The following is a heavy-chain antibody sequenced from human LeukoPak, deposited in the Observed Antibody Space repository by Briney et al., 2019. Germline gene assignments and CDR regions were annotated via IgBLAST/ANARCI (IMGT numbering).Heavy chain of an antibody. J-gene: IGHJ3*02. V-gene: IGHV1-18*01. Sequence: RASVKVSCKASGYTFTSYGISWVRQAPGQGLEWMGWISAYNGNTNYAQKLQGRVTMTTDTSTSTAYMELRSLRSDDTAVYYCARVYYDSSGFLVAFDIWGQGTMVTVSS. CDR3: ARVYYDSSGFLVAFDI. CDR1: GYTFTSYG. CDR2: ISAYNGNT. D-gene: IGHD3-22*01.